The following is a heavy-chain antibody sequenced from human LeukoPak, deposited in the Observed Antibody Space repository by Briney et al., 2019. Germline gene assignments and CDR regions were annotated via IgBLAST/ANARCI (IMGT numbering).Heavy chain of an antibody. J-gene: IGHJ5*02. CDR2: IYYSGST. V-gene: IGHV4-39*01. D-gene: IGHD4-23*01. CDR3: ASVDSTVVTHMSTSNWFDP. CDR1: GGSISSSSYY. Sequence: SETLSLTCTVSGGSISSSSYYWGWIRQPPGKGLEWIGSIYYSGSTYYNPSLKSRVTISVDTSKNQFSLKLSSVTAADTAVYYRASVDSTVVTHMSTSNWFDPWGQGTLVTVSS.